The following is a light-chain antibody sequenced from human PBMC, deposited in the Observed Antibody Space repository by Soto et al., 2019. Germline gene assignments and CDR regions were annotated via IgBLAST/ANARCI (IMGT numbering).Light chain of an antibody. V-gene: IGKV1-6*01. Sequence: AIQMTRSPSSLSASVGDRVTITCRASQGIRNDLDWYQQKPGKAPKLLIYGASNLQSGVPSRFSGSGSGTDFTLTISSLQPEDFATYYCLQDYNYPWSFGQGTKVDIK. CDR2: GAS. CDR3: LQDYNYPWS. CDR1: QGIRND. J-gene: IGKJ1*01.